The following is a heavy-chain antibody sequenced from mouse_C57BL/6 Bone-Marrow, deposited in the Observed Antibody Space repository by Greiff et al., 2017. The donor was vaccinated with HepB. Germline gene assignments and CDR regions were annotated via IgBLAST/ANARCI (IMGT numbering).Heavy chain of an antibody. D-gene: IGHD2-4*01. V-gene: IGHV1-81*01. CDR2: IYPRSGNT. CDR1: GYTFTSYR. J-gene: IGHJ2*01. CDR3: ARAYYDYADY. Sequence: QVQLQQSGAELARPGASVKLSCKASGYTFTSYRISWVKQRTGQGLEWIGEIYPRSGNTYYNEKFKGKATLTADKSSSTAYMELRSLTSEDSAVFFCARAYYDYADYWGQGTTLTVSS.